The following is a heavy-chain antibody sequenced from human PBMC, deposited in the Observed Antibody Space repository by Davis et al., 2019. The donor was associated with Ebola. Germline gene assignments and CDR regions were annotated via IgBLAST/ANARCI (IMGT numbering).Heavy chain of an antibody. CDR2: INHSGST. CDR3: ASERANCSSISCYSYYYGMDV. Sequence: SETLSLTCAVYGGSFSGYYWSWIRQPPGKGLEWIGEINHSGSTNYNPSLKSRVTISVDTSKNQFSLKLSSVTAADTAVYYCASERANCSSISCYSYYYGMDVWGQGTTVTVSS. V-gene: IGHV4-34*01. J-gene: IGHJ6*02. D-gene: IGHD2-2*01. CDR1: GGSFSGYY.